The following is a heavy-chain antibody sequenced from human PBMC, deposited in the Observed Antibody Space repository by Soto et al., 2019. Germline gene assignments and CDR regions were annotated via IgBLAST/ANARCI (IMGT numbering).Heavy chain of an antibody. Sequence: EVQLLESGGGSVQPGGSLRLSCAASGFTFSSYAMSWVRQAPGKGLEWVSVMSGSGDSTYYADSVKGRFTISRDSSKNTLYLKMNSLRAEDTAVYYCAKGFWAVAGTRYFDFWGQGTLVTVSS. CDR3: AKGFWAVAGTRYFDF. CDR2: MSGSGDST. D-gene: IGHD6-19*01. V-gene: IGHV3-23*01. CDR1: GFTFSSYA. J-gene: IGHJ4*02.